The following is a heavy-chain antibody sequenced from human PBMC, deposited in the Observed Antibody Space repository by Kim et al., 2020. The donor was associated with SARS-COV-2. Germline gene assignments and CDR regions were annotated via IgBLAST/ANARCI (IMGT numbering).Heavy chain of an antibody. CDR1: GGSFSGYY. CDR2: INHSGST. J-gene: IGHJ6*02. V-gene: IGHV4-34*01. Sequence: SETLSLTCAVYGGSFSGYYWSWIRQPPGKGLEWIGEINHSGSTNYNPSLKSRFTISVDTSKNQFSLKLSSVTAADTAVYYCARAMGYYYGSGSYYPARHYYYYGMGVWGQGTTVTVSS. CDR3: ARAMGYYYGSGSYYPARHYYYYGMGV. D-gene: IGHD3-10*01.